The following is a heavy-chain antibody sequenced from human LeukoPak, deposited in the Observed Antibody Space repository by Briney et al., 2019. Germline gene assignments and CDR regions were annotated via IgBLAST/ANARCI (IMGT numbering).Heavy chain of an antibody. CDR3: AKKRYDILTGPNY. Sequence: GGSLRLSCAASGFTFSSYAMSWVRQAPGKGLEWVSAISGSGGSTYYADSVKGRFTISRDNSKNTLYLQMHSLRAEDTAVYYCAKKRYDILTGPNYWGQGTLVTVSS. CDR1: GFTFSSYA. D-gene: IGHD3-9*01. V-gene: IGHV3-23*01. CDR2: ISGSGGST. J-gene: IGHJ4*02.